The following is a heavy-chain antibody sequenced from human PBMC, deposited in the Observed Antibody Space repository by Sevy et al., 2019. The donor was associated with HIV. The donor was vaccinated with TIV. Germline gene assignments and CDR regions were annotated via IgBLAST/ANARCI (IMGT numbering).Heavy chain of an antibody. CDR3: AREGGYSDQGMDV. CDR2: ISTGWSTI. V-gene: IGHV3-48*01. J-gene: IGHJ6*02. D-gene: IGHD5-18*01. Sequence: GGSRRLSCAASGFTFISYSFNWVRQAPGKGLEWLSYISTGWSTIYYADSVKGRFTISRDNAKKSLYLQMNSLRVEDTAVYYCAREGGYSDQGMDVWGQGTTVTVSS. CDR1: GFTFISYS.